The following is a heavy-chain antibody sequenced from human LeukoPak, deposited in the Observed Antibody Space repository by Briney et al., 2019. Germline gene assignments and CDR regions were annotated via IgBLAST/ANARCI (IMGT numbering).Heavy chain of an antibody. V-gene: IGHV3-74*01. CDR2: IKGDGSRT. CDR3: ARSDHFDY. Sequence: GGSLRLSCAASGFTFSSYWMHWVRQAPGKGLVWVSRIKGDGSRTFYADSVKGRFTISRDNAKNTLYLQMSSLRAEDTAVYYCARSDHFDYWGQGTLVTVSS. CDR1: GFTFSSYW. J-gene: IGHJ4*02.